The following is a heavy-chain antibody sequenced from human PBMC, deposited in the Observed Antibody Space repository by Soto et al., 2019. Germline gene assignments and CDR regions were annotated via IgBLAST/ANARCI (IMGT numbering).Heavy chain of an antibody. V-gene: IGHV3-21*01. J-gene: IGHJ4*02. Sequence: EVQLVESGGGLVKPGGSLRLSCAASGFTFTGYSMNWVRQAPGKGLEWVSSISSTTNYIYYGDSMKGRFTISRDNAKKSLYLEMNSLRAEDTAVYYCARESEDLTSNFDYWGQGTLVTVSS. CDR3: ARESEDLTSNFDY. CDR2: ISSTTNYI. CDR1: GFTFTGYS.